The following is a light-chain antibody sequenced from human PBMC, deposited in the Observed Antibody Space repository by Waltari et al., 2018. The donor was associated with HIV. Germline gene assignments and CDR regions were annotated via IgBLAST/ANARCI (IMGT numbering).Light chain of an antibody. CDR2: EVS. J-gene: IGLJ3*02. V-gene: IGLV2-18*02. CDR1: SSAVGSYNR. Sequence: QSALTPPPSVSGSPGQSVTISCTGTSSAVGSYNRFSWYQQPPGTAPKLMIYEVSNRPSGVPDRFSGSKSGNTASLTISGLQAEDEADYYCGSYTSSSTWVFGGGTKLTVL. CDR3: GSYTSSSTWV.